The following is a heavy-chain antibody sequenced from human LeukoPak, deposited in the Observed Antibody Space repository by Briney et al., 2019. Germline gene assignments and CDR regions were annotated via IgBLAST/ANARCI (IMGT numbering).Heavy chain of an antibody. CDR2: ISDGGGTT. D-gene: IGHD4-17*01. CDR3: AKSIDYGDYFDY. Sequence: QPGGSLRLSCAASGFTFNIYAMSWVRQAPGKGLEWVSTISDGGGTTYYADSVKGRFTISRDNSKNTLYLQVNSLRADDTAVYYRAKSIDYGDYFDYWGQGTLVTVSS. V-gene: IGHV3-23*01. CDR1: GFTFNIYA. J-gene: IGHJ4*02.